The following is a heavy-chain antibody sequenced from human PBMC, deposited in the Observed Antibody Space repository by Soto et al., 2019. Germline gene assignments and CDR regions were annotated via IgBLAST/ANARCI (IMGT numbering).Heavy chain of an antibody. CDR2: ISAYNGST. CDR1: GYTFTSYG. D-gene: IGHD3-3*01. CDR3: ARALQTSITIFGVPDY. Sequence: GASVKVSCKASGYTFTSYGISWVRQAPGQGLEWMGWISAYNGSTNYAQKLQGRVTMTTDTSTSTAYMELRSLRSDDTAVYYCARALQTSITIFGVPDYWGQGTLVTVSS. J-gene: IGHJ4*02. V-gene: IGHV1-18*01.